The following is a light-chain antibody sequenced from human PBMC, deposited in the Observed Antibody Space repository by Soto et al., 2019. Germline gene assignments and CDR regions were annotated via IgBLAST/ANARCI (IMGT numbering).Light chain of an antibody. CDR2: GNS. J-gene: IGLJ3*02. CDR3: QSYDSSLSGWV. V-gene: IGLV1-40*01. Sequence: QSVLMQPPSASGAPGQRVTISCTGSSSNIGAGYDVHWYQQLPGTAPKLLIYGNSNRPSGVPDRFSGSKSGTSASLAITGLQAEDEADYYCQSYDSSLSGWVFGGGTQLTVL. CDR1: SSNIGAGYD.